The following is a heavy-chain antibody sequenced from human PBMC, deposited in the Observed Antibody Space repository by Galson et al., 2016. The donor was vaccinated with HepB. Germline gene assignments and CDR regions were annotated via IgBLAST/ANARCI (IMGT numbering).Heavy chain of an antibody. V-gene: IGHV3-30*18. J-gene: IGHJ4*02. CDR3: AKRHEFCPPVGCSVDY. CDR2: DSMDGRRK. Sequence: SLRLSCAASEPLRRYGMHWVRQAPGKGLGWVAADSMDGRRKFYSDSVRGRFTISRDNSNNMLFLQMDSLRPDDTAVYYCAKRHEFCPPVGCSVDYWGQGTLVSVSS. CDR1: EPLRRYG. D-gene: IGHD3-10*02.